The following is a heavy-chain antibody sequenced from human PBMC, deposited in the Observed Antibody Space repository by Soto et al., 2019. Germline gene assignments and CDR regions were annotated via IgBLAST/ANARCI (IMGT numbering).Heavy chain of an antibody. J-gene: IGHJ5*02. CDR2: IYYSGST. CDR1: GGSISSYY. D-gene: IGHD6-13*01. Sequence: PSETLSLTSTVSGGSISSYYWSWIRQPPGKGLEWIGYIYYSGSTNYNPSLKSRVTISVDTSKNQFSLKLSSVTAADTAVYYCARVVPRQQLVPSPWFDPWGQGTLVTVSS. CDR3: ARVVPRQQLVPSPWFDP. V-gene: IGHV4-59*01.